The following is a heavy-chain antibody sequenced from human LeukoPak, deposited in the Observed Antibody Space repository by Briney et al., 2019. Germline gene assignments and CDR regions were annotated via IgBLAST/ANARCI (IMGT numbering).Heavy chain of an antibody. CDR2: IYYSGST. Sequence: SETLSLTCTVSGASISSGDSYWSWIRQPPGKGLEWMGYIYYSGSTHYHPSLKSRVTISVDTSKNQFSLKLSSVTAADTAVYYCARELWPYSGSYKADVDWGQGTLVTVSS. J-gene: IGHJ4*02. V-gene: IGHV4-30-4*01. CDR3: ARELWPYSGSYKADVD. D-gene: IGHD1-26*01. CDR1: GASISSGDSY.